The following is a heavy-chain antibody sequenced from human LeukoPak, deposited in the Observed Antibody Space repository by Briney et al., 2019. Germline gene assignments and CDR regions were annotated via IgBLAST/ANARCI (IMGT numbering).Heavy chain of an antibody. CDR1: GYXFINYG. V-gene: IGHV1-18*01. Sequence: ASVKVSCKASGYXFINYGFNWVRQAPGQGLEWMGWISAYNGNTLYAQKFQGRVTMTTDTSTSTAYMELRSLRSDDTAVYYCARIGCSSTSCYGNSVDPWGQGTLVTVSS. D-gene: IGHD2-2*01. J-gene: IGHJ5*02. CDR2: ISAYNGNT. CDR3: ARIGCSSTSCYGNSVDP.